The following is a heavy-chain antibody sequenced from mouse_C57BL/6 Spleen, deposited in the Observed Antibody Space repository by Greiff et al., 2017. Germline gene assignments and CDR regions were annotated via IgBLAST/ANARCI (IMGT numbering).Heavy chain of an antibody. CDR3: ASPDYGNY. Sequence: EVKVVESGGGLVQPGGSLKLSCAASGFTFSDYYMYWVRQTPEKRLEWVAYLSNGGGSTYYPDTVKGRFTISRDNAKHTLSLQMSRLKSEDTAMYYCASPDYGNYWGRGTLVTVSA. D-gene: IGHD2-1*01. CDR1: GFTFSDYY. V-gene: IGHV5-12*01. CDR2: LSNGGGST. J-gene: IGHJ3*01.